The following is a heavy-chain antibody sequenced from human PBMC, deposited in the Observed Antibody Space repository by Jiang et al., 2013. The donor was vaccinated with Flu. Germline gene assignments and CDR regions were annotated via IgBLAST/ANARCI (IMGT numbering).Heavy chain of an antibody. D-gene: IGHD2-15*01. V-gene: IGHV4-34*01. J-gene: IGHJ4*02. CDR1: WVLQWLL. Sequence: LLKPSETLSLTCGCLWWVLQWLLLELDPPAPREGGWSGLGKSIIVEAPTTTRPSRVESTISVDTSKNQFSLKLSSVTAADTAVYYCARFCRGGGSCHRSDYWGQGTLVTVSS. CDR3: ARFCRGGGSCHRSDY. CDR2: SIIVEAP.